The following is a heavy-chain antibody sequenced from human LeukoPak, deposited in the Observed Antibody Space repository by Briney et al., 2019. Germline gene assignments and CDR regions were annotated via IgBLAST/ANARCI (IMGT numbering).Heavy chain of an antibody. CDR1: GFTFDDYA. CDR3: AKVGSGSFY. D-gene: IGHD1-26*01. Sequence: GRSLRLSCAASGFTFDDYAMHWVRQAPGKGLEWVSAISGSGGSTYYADSVKGRFTTSRDNSKNTLYLQMNSLRAEDTAVYYCAKVGSGSFYWGQGTLVTVSS. J-gene: IGHJ4*02. V-gene: IGHV3-23*01. CDR2: ISGSGGST.